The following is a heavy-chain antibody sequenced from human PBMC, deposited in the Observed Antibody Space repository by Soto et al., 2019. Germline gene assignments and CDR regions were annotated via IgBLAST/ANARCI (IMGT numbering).Heavy chain of an antibody. CDR2: INSDGSST. J-gene: IGHJ6*02. V-gene: IGHV3-74*01. CDR1: GFTFSNYW. D-gene: IGHD5-18*01. Sequence: GGSLRLSSAAAGFTFSNYWMHWVRQAPGKGLVWVSRINSDGSSTFYADSVRGRFTISRDNAKNTVFLQMNSLRGEDTAVYYCARGIQHRYGMDVWGQGTTVTVSS. CDR3: ARGIQHRYGMDV.